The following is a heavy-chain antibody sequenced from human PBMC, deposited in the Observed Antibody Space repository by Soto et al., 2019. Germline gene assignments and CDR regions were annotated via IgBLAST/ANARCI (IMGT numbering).Heavy chain of an antibody. CDR1: GVSISSSNW. V-gene: IGHV4-4*02. CDR2: IYHSGST. J-gene: IGHJ4*02. Sequence: QVQLQESGPGLVKPSGTLSLTCAVSGVSISSSNWWSCVRQPPGKWLEWIGEIYHSGSTNYNPSLKSRDTISVDKSKNQFSLNLSSVTAEDTAVYYFWGYDYGDDFDYWGQGTLVTVSS. D-gene: IGHD4-17*01. CDR3: WGYDYGDDFDY.